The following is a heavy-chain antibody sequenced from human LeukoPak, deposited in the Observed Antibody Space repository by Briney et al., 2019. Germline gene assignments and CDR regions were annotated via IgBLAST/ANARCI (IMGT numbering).Heavy chain of an antibody. CDR3: ARVSGGYSYGYDAFDI. J-gene: IGHJ3*02. CDR1: GYSFTSYW. Sequence: GESLKISCKGSGYSFTSYWIGWVRQMPGKGLEWMGIIYPGDSDTRYSPSFQGQVTISADKPISTAYLQWSSLKASDTAMYYCARVSGGYSYGYDAFDIWGQGTMVTVSS. CDR2: IYPGDSDT. V-gene: IGHV5-51*04. D-gene: IGHD5-18*01.